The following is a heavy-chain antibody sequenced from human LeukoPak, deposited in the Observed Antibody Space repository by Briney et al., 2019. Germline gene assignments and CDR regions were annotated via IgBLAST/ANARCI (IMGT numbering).Heavy chain of an antibody. Sequence: GGSLRLSCAASGFTVSSNYMSWVRQAPGKGLEWVSVIYSGGSTYYADSVKGRFTISRDNSKNTLYLQMNSLRAEDTAVYYCASWTTVVTPHASDIWGQGTMVTVSS. CDR3: ASWTTVVTPHASDI. J-gene: IGHJ3*02. D-gene: IGHD4-23*01. V-gene: IGHV3-53*01. CDR1: GFTVSSNY. CDR2: IYSGGST.